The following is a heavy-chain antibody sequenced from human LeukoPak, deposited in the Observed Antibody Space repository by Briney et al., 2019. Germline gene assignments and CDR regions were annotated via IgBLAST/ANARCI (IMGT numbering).Heavy chain of an antibody. Sequence: PSETLSLTSTVSGGSISSTTYYWGWIRQPPGKGLEWIGSMHYSGSTYYNPSLNSRVTISLDTSKNLFSLRLSSVTAADTAVYYCTGDYGDYVIGHWGQGTLVTVSS. CDR1: GGSISSTTYY. J-gene: IGHJ4*02. D-gene: IGHD4-17*01. CDR3: TGDYGDYVIGH. CDR2: MHYSGST. V-gene: IGHV4-39*01.